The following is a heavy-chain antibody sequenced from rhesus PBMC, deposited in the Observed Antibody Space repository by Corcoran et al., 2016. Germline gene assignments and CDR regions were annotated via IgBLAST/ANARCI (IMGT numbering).Heavy chain of an antibody. D-gene: IGHD2-15*01. CDR2: INSGGDST. CDR1: VSTYSRFW. V-gene: IGHV3-14*01. Sequence: EVQLVESGGGLAKPGGSMRLSCVASVSTYSRFWWHWVRQAPGKGLEGISTINSGGDSTYYADSVKGRFTISRENAKNTLYLQMNSLRAEDTAVYYCAKIDLRWGQGVLVTVSS. CDR3: AKIDLR. J-gene: IGHJ4*01.